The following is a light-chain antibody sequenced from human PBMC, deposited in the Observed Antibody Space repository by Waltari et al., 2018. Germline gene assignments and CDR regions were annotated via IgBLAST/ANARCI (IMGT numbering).Light chain of an antibody. CDR1: SSDVGGYDY. CDR2: DVS. Sequence: QSALTQPASVSGSPGQSITISCTGTSSDVGGYDYVSWYQQHPGKAPKLMLYDVSNRPLEVSHRFSGSKSGNTASLTISGLPADDEAEYYCGSYTSSTTLAFGTGTKVTVL. V-gene: IGLV2-14*03. J-gene: IGLJ1*01. CDR3: GSYTSSTTLA.